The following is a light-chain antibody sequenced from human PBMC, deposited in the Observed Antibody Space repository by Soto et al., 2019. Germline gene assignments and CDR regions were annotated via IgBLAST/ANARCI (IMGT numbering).Light chain of an antibody. CDR1: QSVSTK. CDR2: GAS. J-gene: IGKJ1*01. CDR3: QQHAQRWT. Sequence: EMVMTQSPGTLSVSLGERATLSCRASQSVSTKLVWYQQKPGQPPRLLIYGASTRATGIPSRFSGSGSVTEFTLTISSLQSEDFAVYYCQQHAQRWTFGQGTKVEIK. V-gene: IGKV3-15*01.